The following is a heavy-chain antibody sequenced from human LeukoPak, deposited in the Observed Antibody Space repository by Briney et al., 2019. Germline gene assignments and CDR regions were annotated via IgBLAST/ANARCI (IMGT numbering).Heavy chain of an antibody. J-gene: IGHJ3*02. CDR2: MHGSGSP. V-gene: IGHV4-59*02. D-gene: IGHD2/OR15-2a*01. CDR1: GASVRSDH. CDR3: ARDLSINAFDI. Sequence: PSETLSLTCSISGASVRSDHWNWIRQSPGKGLEWIAYMHGSGSPNYNPSLASRLTLSVDATENQLSLKLSSVTAADTAVYFCARDLSINAFDIWGPGTLVTVSS.